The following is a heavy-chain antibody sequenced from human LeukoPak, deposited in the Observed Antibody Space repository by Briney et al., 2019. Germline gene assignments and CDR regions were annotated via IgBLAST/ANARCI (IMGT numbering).Heavy chain of an antibody. Sequence: GGSLRLSCAASGFTFSTYWMHWVRQAPGKGLVWVSRINPDGSSTSYADSVKGRFTISRDNAKNTPYLQMNSLRAEDTAVYYCARDLGWSYDYWGQGTLVTVSS. CDR1: GFTFSTYW. CDR3: ARDLGWSYDY. D-gene: IGHD2-15*01. V-gene: IGHV3-74*01. J-gene: IGHJ4*02. CDR2: INPDGSST.